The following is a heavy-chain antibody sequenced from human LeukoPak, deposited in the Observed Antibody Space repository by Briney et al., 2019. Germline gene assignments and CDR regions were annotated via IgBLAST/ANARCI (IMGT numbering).Heavy chain of an antibody. J-gene: IGHJ6*03. V-gene: IGHV4-39*01. D-gene: IGHD6-13*01. CDR3: ARGVSDSSSWYYYYYYMDV. CDR2: IYYSGST. Sequence: SETLSLTCTVPGGSISSSSYYWGWIRQPPGKGLEWIGSIYYSGSTYYNPSLKSRVTISVDTSKNQFSLKLSSVTAADTAVYYCARGVSDSSSWYYYYYYMDVWGKGTTVTVSS. CDR1: GGSISSSSYY.